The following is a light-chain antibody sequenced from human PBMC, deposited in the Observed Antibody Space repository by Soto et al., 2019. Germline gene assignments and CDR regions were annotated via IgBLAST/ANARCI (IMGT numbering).Light chain of an antibody. J-gene: IGKJ1*01. CDR1: QGSNNY. CDR3: QKYDSSPRT. V-gene: IGKV1-27*01. Sequence: DIQMTQSPSSLSASVGDRVTSTCRACQGSNNYLAGYQPKPGKVAQLLIYSASTLKPGAPSQFSGSGSGTDFALTITGLQPEDFATYYCQKYDSSPRTFGQGTKVDMK. CDR2: SAS.